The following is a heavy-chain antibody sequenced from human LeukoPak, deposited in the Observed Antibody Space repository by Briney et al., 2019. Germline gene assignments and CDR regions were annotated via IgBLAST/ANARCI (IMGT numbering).Heavy chain of an antibody. Sequence: GESLKISCRASGYSFSTYWIGWVRQMPGKGLEWMGVIYPGDSDTRYSPSFQDQVTISADKSINTAYLQWSSLKASDTAMYYCGRGGYSGYEFDCWGQGTLVTVSS. CDR3: GRGGYSGYEFDC. CDR1: GYSFSTYW. V-gene: IGHV5-51*01. CDR2: IYPGDSDT. D-gene: IGHD5-12*01. J-gene: IGHJ4*02.